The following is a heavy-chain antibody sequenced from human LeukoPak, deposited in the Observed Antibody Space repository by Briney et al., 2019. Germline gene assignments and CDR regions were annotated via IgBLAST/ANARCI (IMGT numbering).Heavy chain of an antibody. J-gene: IGHJ6*03. CDR2: INSRGDSI. CDR1: GFTFRTTR. V-gene: IGHV3-48*03. Sequence: GGSLRLSCAASGFTFRTTRMTWVRQAPGKGPEYIATINSRGDSINYADSVKGRFTVSRDNSKNLLYLQMNSLRVEDTGVYYCAWLYYDYMEVWAKATTVT. D-gene: IGHD5-12*01. CDR3: AWLYYDYMEV.